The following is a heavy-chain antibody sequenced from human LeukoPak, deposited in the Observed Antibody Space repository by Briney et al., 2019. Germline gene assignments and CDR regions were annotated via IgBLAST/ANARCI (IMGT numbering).Heavy chain of an antibody. Sequence: SETLSLTCTVSGGSISSGGYYWNWIRQHPGKGLEWIGYIYYSGNTYYNPSLKSRVTISVDTSKNQFSLMLTSVTAADTAVYYCARQSIAARRAFDIWGQGTMVTVSS. J-gene: IGHJ3*02. V-gene: IGHV4-31*03. D-gene: IGHD6-6*01. CDR3: ARQSIAARRAFDI. CDR2: IYYSGNT. CDR1: GGSISSGGYY.